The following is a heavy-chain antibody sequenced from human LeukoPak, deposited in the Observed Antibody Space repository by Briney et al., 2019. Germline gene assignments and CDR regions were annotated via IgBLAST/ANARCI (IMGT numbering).Heavy chain of an antibody. J-gene: IGHJ4*02. V-gene: IGHV3-30*02. D-gene: IGHD3-9*01. CDR2: IRYDGSNK. Sequence: GGSLRLSCAASGFTFSSYGMHWVRQAPGKGLEWVAFIRYDGSNKYYADSVKGRFTISRDNSKNTLYLQMNSLRAEDTAVYYCAKDQTRYYDILTPYYFDYWGQGTLVTVSS. CDR3: AKDQTRYYDILTPYYFDY. CDR1: GFTFSSYG.